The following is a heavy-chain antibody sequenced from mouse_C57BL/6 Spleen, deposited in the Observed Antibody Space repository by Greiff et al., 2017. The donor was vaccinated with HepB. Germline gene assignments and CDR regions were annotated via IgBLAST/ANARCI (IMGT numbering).Heavy chain of an antibody. CDR2: IHPNSGST. CDR3: ARSEEDLLGMDD. Sequence: VQLQQPGAELVKPGASVKLSCKASGYTFTSYWMHWVKQRPGQGLEWIGMIHPNSGSTNYNEKFKSKATLTVDKSSSTAYMQLSSLTSEDSAVYYCARSEEDLLGMDDWGQGTSVTVSS. CDR1: GYTFTSYW. V-gene: IGHV1-64*01. J-gene: IGHJ4*01. D-gene: IGHD2-1*01.